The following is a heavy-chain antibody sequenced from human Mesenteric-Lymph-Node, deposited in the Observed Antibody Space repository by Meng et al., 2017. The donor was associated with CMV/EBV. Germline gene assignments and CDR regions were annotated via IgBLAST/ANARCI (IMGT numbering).Heavy chain of an antibody. J-gene: IGHJ6*02. Sequence: GESLKISCAASGFTFSSYAMSWVRQAPGKGLEWLSVITGSGGSTYYADSVKGRFTISRDNSKNTLYLQMNSLRAEDTAVYFCAKKQQMVHYYQYGMDVWGQGTTVTVSS. CDR1: GFTFSSYA. CDR2: ITGSGGST. D-gene: IGHD6-13*01. CDR3: AKKQQMVHYYQYGMDV. V-gene: IGHV3-23*01.